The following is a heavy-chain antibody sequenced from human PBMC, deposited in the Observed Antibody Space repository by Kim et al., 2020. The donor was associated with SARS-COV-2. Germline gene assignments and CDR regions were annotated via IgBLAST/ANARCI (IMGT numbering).Heavy chain of an antibody. CDR2: INPSGGST. V-gene: IGHV1-46*01. J-gene: IGHJ4*02. D-gene: IGHD2-21*02. CDR1: GYTFTSYY. CDR3: ARNLRSKRQAYCGGDCYPLDY. Sequence: ASVKVSCKASGYTFTSYYMHWVRQAPGQGLEWMGIINPSGGSTSYAQKFQGRVTMTRDTSTSTVYMELSSLRSEDTAVYYCARNLRSKRQAYCGGDCYPLDYWGQGTLVTVSS.